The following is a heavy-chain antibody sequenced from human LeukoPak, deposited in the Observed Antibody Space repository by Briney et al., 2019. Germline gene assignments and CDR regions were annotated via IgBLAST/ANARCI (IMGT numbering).Heavy chain of an antibody. CDR1: GFTFSSYA. CDR2: ISHDGSNK. Sequence: QPGGSLRLSCAASGFTFSSYAMHWVRQAPGKGLEWVAVISHDGSNKYYADSVKGRFTISRDNSKNTLYLQMNSLRAEDTAVYYCAKDSADSSGYYDSSPGKYYYYYYGMDVWGQGTTVTVSS. CDR3: AKDSADSSGYYDSSPGKYYYYYYGMDV. V-gene: IGHV3-30-3*01. J-gene: IGHJ6*02. D-gene: IGHD3-22*01.